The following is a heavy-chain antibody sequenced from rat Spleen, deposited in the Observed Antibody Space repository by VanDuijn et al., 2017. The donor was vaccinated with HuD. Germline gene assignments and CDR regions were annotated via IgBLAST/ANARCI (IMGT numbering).Heavy chain of an antibody. CDR2: TWIDGNT. CDR1: GFSLTSYS. Sequence: QVQLKESGPGLVQPSETLSLTCTVSGFSLTSYSVCWVRQPPGKGLEWMGVTWIDGNTAYNSLLNSRLSIKRDTSIIQVILKMNSLQSEDTATYHCARAPGNGYVMDAWGQGASVTVSS. J-gene: IGHJ4*01. CDR3: ARAPGNGYVMDA. D-gene: IGHD5-1*01. V-gene: IGHV2-15*01.